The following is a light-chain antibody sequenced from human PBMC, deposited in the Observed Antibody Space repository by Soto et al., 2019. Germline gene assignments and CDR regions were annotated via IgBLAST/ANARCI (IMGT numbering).Light chain of an antibody. CDR2: DAS. CDR3: QQYNSYSAT. Sequence: DIQMTQSPSTLSASVGDRVTITCRASQSISSWLAWYQQKPGKAPKLLIYDASSLESGVPSRFRGSGSGTEFTLTISSLQPDDVATYYCQQYNSYSATFGGGTKVEIK. CDR1: QSISSW. V-gene: IGKV1-5*01. J-gene: IGKJ4*01.